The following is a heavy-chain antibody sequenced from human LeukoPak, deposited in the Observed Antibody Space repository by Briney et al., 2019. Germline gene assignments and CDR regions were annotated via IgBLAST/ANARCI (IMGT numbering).Heavy chain of an antibody. Sequence: GGSLRLSCAASGFTFSSYSMNWVRQAPGKGLEWVSYISFSSSTIYYADSVKGRFTISRDNAKNSLYLQMNSLRAEDTAVYYCARRGAVAATTDYWGQGTLVTVSS. CDR1: GFTFSSYS. CDR2: ISFSSSTI. V-gene: IGHV3-48*01. D-gene: IGHD2-15*01. J-gene: IGHJ4*02. CDR3: ARRGAVAATTDY.